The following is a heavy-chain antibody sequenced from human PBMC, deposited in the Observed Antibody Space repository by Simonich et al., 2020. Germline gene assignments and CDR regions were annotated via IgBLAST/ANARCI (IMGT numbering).Heavy chain of an antibody. CDR2: INHSGST. J-gene: IGHJ1*01. CDR3: ARGLRVAAAGTAFQH. V-gene: IGHV4-34*01. CDR1: GGSFSGYY. Sequence: QVQLQQWGAGLLKPSETLSLTCAVYGGSFSGYYWSWVRQPPGKGLEWIVEINHSGSTHYNPSLKSRCTISVDTSKNQFSLKLSSVTAADTAVYYCARGLRVAAAGTAFQHWGQGTLVTVSS. D-gene: IGHD6-13*01.